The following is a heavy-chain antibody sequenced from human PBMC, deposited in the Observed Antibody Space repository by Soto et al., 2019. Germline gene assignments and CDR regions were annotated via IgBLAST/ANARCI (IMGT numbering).Heavy chain of an antibody. CDR3: ATKCDYGGWFDP. Sequence: QVQLQESGPGLVKPSETLSLTCSISGASISDKYWSWLRQSAEKGLEFIGRISNGRTTIYNPSLTSRVTVSLATSKTHFSLKLTSVPAADTAVYYGATKCDYGGWFDPWGQGTLVTVSS. V-gene: IGHV4-4*07. J-gene: IGHJ5*02. CDR1: GASISDKY. CDR2: ISNGRTT. D-gene: IGHD3-10*01.